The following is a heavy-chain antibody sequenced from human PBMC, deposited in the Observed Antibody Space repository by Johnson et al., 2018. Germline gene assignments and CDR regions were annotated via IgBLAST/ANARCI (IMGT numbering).Heavy chain of an antibody. D-gene: IGHD3-22*01. CDR3: AKEPWAYDYDTSGPTGAFDI. CDR1: GFRFGDYA. V-gene: IGHV3-30*18. CDR2: IAYHGSHK. J-gene: IGHJ3*02. Sequence: QVQLVQSGGGVVQPGRSLRLSCAASGFRFGDYALHWVRQAPGKGLEWVAVIAYHGSHKYCADYVKGRFTIFRDNSKNTLYLEMNNLREEDKAVYYCAKEPWAYDYDTSGPTGAFDIWGQGTMVTVSS.